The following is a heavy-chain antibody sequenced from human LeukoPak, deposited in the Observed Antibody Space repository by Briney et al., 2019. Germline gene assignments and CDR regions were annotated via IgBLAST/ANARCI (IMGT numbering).Heavy chain of an antibody. CDR2: MNPNSGNT. CDR1: GYTFTSYD. J-gene: IGHJ6*03. V-gene: IGHV1-8*01. CDR3: ARESAKRYMDV. Sequence: GASVKVSCKASGYTFTSYDINWVRQATGQGLEWMGWMNPNSGNTGCAQKFQGRVTMTRNTSISTAYMELSSLRSEDTAVYYCARESAKRYMDVWGKGTTVTVSS.